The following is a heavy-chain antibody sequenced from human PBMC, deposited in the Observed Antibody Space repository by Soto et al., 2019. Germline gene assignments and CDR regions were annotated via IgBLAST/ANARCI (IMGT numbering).Heavy chain of an antibody. CDR2: IYYSGST. CDR3: ARRDYYDSSGYYYEWYFDY. V-gene: IGHV4-31*03. Sequence: PSETLSLTCTVSGGSISSGGYYWSWIRQHPGKGLEWIGYIYYSGSTYYNPSLKSRVTISVDTSKNQFSLRLSSVTAADTAVYYCARRDYYDSSGYYYEWYFDYWGHGTLVTVSS. CDR1: GGSISSGGYY. J-gene: IGHJ4*01. D-gene: IGHD3-22*01.